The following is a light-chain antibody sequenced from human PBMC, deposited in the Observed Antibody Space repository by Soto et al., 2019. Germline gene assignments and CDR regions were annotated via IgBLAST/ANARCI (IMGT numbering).Light chain of an antibody. CDR2: YVV. CDR1: SGDVGGFNS. CDR3: SSYTSTMTNV. V-gene: IGLV2-14*03. Sequence: QSALTQPASVSGSPGQSITISCTRTSGDVGGFNSVSWYQLRPGTAPKLILYYVVDRPSGVSYRFSGSKSGNTASLTISGLQAADEADYFCSSYTSTMTNVFGSGTKLTVL. J-gene: IGLJ1*01.